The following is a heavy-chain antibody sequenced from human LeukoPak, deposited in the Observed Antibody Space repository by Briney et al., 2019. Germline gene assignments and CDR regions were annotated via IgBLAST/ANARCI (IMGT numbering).Heavy chain of an antibody. CDR3: ARDLYRIVVVPHYFDY. V-gene: IGHV3-11*04. CDR2: ISSSGSTM. CDR1: GFTFSDYY. D-gene: IGHD3-22*01. Sequence: GGSLRLSCAASGFTFSDYYMSWIRQAPGKGLEWVSYISSSGSTMYYADSVKGRFTISRDNAKNSLYLQMNSLRAEDTAVYYCARDLYRIVVVPHYFDYWGQGTLVTVSS. J-gene: IGHJ4*02.